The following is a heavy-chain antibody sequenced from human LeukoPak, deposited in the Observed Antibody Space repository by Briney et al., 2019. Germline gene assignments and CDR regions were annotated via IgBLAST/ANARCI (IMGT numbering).Heavy chain of an antibody. J-gene: IGHJ3*02. Sequence: SETLFLTCAVYGGSFSGYYWSWIRQPPGKGLEWIGEINHSGSTNYNPSLKSRVTISVDTSKNQFSLKLSSVTAADTAVYYCARRRVYYDILTGYYPDDAFDIWGQGTMVTVSS. V-gene: IGHV4-34*01. CDR2: INHSGST. CDR1: GGSFSGYY. CDR3: ARRRVYYDILTGYYPDDAFDI. D-gene: IGHD3-9*01.